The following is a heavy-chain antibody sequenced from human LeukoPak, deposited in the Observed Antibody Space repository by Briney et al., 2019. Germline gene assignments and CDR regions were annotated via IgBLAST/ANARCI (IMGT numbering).Heavy chain of an antibody. V-gene: IGHV3-7*03. J-gene: IGHJ6*03. CDR2: IRQDGSEK. D-gene: IGHD3-3*01. CDR3: AKAPRFGDHATEYYYYYMDV. CDR1: GFSFSTYW. Sequence: GGSLRLSCETSGFSFSTYWMSWVRQPPGKGLEWVANIRQDGSEKYYVDSVKGRFTISRDIAKQSVFLQMNSLRAEDTAVYYCAKAPRFGDHATEYYYYYMDVWGKGTTVTVSS.